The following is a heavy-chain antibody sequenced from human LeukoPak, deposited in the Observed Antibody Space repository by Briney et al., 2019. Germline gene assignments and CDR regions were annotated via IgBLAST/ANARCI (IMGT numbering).Heavy chain of an antibody. D-gene: IGHD5-18*01. CDR1: GGTFSSYA. J-gene: IGHJ4*02. CDR3: ARDGIQLCLRY. CDR2: IIPILGIA. V-gene: IGHV1-69*04. Sequence: ASVKVSCKASGGTFSSYAISWVRQAPGQGLEWMGRIIPILGIANYAQKFQGRVTITADKSTSTAYMELSSLRSEDTAVYYCARDGIQLCLRYWGQGTLVTVSS.